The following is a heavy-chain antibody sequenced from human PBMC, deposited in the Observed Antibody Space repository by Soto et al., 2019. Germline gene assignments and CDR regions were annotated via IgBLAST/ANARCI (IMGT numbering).Heavy chain of an antibody. CDR1: GGTFSRYI. CDR3: VGESTPTRWFDP. Sequence: SVKVSCKASGGTFSRYIISWVRHAPGQGLEWMGRIIPILGIGKYAQKFQGRVTITGDKSTSTAYMELSSLRSEDTAVYYCVGESTPTRWFDPWGQGTLVTVS. V-gene: IGHV1-69*02. J-gene: IGHJ5*02. CDR2: IIPILGIG. D-gene: IGHD2-21*01.